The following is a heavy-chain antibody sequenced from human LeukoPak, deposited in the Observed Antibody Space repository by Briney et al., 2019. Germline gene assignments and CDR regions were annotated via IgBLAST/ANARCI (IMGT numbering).Heavy chain of an antibody. V-gene: IGHV1-18*01. D-gene: IGHD7-27*01. CDR2: ISAYNDNA. CDR3: ARSTLGIEFDY. J-gene: IGHJ4*02. Sequence: GASVKVSCKASGCSFTNYGISWVRQAPGQGLEWMGWISAYNDNAHYAQGLEGRVTMTSETSTRTAYMELRSLRSDDTAVYYCARSTLGIEFDYWGQGSLVTVSS. CDR1: GCSFTNYG.